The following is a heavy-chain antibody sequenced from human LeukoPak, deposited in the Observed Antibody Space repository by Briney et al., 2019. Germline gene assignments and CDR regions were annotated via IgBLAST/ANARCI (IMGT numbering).Heavy chain of an antibody. D-gene: IGHD3-22*01. Sequence: SETLSLTCTVSGGSISSNYWSWIRQPPGKGLEWIGYIYYSGSSNYNPSLKSRVTISVDTSKNQFSLKVSSVTAADTAVYYCARGASYYYGRWGQGTLVTVSS. CDR1: GGSISSNY. CDR3: ARGASYYYGR. V-gene: IGHV4-59*01. J-gene: IGHJ4*02. CDR2: IYYSGSS.